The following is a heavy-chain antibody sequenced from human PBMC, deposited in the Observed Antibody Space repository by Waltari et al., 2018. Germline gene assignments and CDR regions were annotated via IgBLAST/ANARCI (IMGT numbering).Heavy chain of an antibody. J-gene: IGHJ5*02. CDR3: ALGSAAQGS. CDR2: LSGDGQTT. V-gene: IGHV3-23*01. D-gene: IGHD6-25*01. CDR1: GFPFSRQA. Sequence: EVQLLESGGNLVQPGGSGSLSCAASGFPFSRQAMSWGRQAPETGLEWVSSLSGDGQTTNYADSVRGRFTISRDTSKNILYLQMNSLRINDTATYYCALGSAAQGSWGQGTLVTVSS.